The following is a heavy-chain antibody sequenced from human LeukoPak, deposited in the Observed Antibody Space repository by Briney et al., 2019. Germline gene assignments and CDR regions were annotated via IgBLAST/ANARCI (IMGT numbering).Heavy chain of an antibody. D-gene: IGHD6-13*01. J-gene: IGHJ4*02. CDR3: TRSIPYGTTWYGRSDY. CDR1: GFPFSSYS. Sequence: GGSLRLSCAASGFPFSSYSMTWVRQAPGKGLEWLANIKPDGTTKFYVDSVKGRFTISRDNALNSLYLQMNSLRAEDTAIYCCTRSIPYGTTWYGRSDYWGQGTLVTVSS. V-gene: IGHV3-7*03. CDR2: IKPDGTTK.